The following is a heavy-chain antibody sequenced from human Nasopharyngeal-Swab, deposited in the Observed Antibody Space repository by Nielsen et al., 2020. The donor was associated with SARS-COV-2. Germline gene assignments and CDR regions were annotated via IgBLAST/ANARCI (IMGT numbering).Heavy chain of an antibody. D-gene: IGHD6-19*01. CDR3: ARIAVAGLGYYYYGMDV. CDR2: IIPILGIA. CDR1: GGTFSSYA. J-gene: IGHJ6*02. Sequence: SVKVSCKASGGTFSSYAISWVRQAPGQGLEWMGRIIPILGIANYTQKFQGRVTITADKSTSTAYMELSSLRSEDTAVYYCARIAVAGLGYYYYGMDVWGQGTTVTVSS. V-gene: IGHV1-69*04.